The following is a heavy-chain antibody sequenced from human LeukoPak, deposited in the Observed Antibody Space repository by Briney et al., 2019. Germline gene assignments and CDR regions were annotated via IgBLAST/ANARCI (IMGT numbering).Heavy chain of an antibody. D-gene: IGHD3-3*01. CDR2: IIPIFGTA. J-gene: IGHJ4*02. Sequence: ASVKVSCKASGGTFSSYAISWVRQAPGQGLEWMGGIIPIFGTANYAQKFQGRVTITADESTSTAYMELSSLRSEDTAVYYCARLQQNAKLRSGYYSYWGQGTLVTVSS. CDR1: GGTFSSYA. CDR3: ARLQQNAKLRSGYYSY. V-gene: IGHV1-69*13.